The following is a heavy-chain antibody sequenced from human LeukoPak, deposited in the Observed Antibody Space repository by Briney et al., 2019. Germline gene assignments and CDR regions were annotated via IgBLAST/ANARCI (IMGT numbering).Heavy chain of an antibody. Sequence: SEPLSLTCNVSGGSISSSTYYWGWIRQPPGKGLEWIGSIYNSGSIYYNPSLKIQVTIAVDQSKNQFSLKLSSVTAGDTAVYYCARHSWGLPPAEYFQHWGQGTLVTVSS. D-gene: IGHD3-16*01. J-gene: IGHJ1*01. V-gene: IGHV4-39*01. CDR1: GGSISSSTYY. CDR2: IYNSGSI. CDR3: ARHSWGLPPAEYFQH.